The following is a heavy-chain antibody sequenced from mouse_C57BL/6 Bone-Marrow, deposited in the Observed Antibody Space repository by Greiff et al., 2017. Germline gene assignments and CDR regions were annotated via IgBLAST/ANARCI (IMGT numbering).Heavy chain of an antibody. CDR3: ARGFDYYGSSYLAMDD. D-gene: IGHD1-1*01. J-gene: IGHJ4*01. CDR2: ISSGSSTI. V-gene: IGHV5-17*01. Sequence: DVQLVESGGGLVKPGGSLKLSCAASGFTFSDYGMHWVRQAPEKGLEWVAYISSGSSTIYYADTVKGRFTISRDNAKNTLFLQMTSLRSEDTAMYYCARGFDYYGSSYLAMDDWGQGTSVTVSS. CDR1: GFTFSDYG.